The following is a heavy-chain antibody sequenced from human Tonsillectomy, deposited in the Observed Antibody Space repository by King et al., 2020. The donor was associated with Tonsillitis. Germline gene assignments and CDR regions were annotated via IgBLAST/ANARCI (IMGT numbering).Heavy chain of an antibody. D-gene: IGHD3-10*01. V-gene: IGHV3-30-3*01. CDR1: GFTFSSYA. CDR2: TSYDGSNK. J-gene: IGHJ4*02. Sequence: VQLVESGGGVVQPGRSLRLSCAASGFTFSSYAMHWVRPAPGKGLEWVAVTSYDGSNKYYADSAKGRFTISRDNSKNTLYLQMNSLRAEDTAVYYCARDGNYYGSGSYPYDYWGQGTLVTVSS. CDR3: ARDGNYYGSGSYPYDY.